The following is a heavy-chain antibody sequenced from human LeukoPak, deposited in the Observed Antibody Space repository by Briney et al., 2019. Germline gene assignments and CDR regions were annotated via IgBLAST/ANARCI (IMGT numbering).Heavy chain of an antibody. D-gene: IGHD3/OR15-3a*01. V-gene: IGHV3-30*04. CDR3: ATIGTGDYRDDS. CDR2: ISYDGSNK. J-gene: IGHJ5*01. Sequence: GGSLRLSCAASGFTFSSYAMHWVRQAPGKGLEWVAVISYDGSNKYYADSVKGRFTISRDNSKNTLYLQMNSLRAEDTALYYCATIGTGDYRDDSWGQGTLVTVSS. CDR1: GFTFSSYA.